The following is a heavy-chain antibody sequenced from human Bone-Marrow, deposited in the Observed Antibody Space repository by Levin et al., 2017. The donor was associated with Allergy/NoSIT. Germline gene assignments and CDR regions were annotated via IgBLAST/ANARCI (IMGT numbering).Heavy chain of an antibody. Sequence: GESLKISCAASGFTFSNAWMNWVRQAPGKGLEWVGRIKSKTDGGTTDYAAPVKGRFTISRDDSKNTLYLQMNSLKTEDTAVYYCTTDPRWLMYYDFWSGEWGLDVGGKGTRSPSPQ. D-gene: IGHD3-3*01. J-gene: IGHJ6*01. CDR3: TTDPRWLMYYDFWSGEWGLDV. CDR2: IKSKTDGGTT. CDR1: GFTFSNAW. V-gene: IGHV3-15*07.